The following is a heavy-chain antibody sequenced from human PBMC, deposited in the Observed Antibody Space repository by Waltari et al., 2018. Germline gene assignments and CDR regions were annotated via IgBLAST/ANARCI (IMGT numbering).Heavy chain of an antibody. J-gene: IGHJ6*02. V-gene: IGHV3-33*01. CDR3: ARDLEATVVTPGMDV. CDR1: GFTFSSQG. CDR2: IWYDGSNK. D-gene: IGHD4-17*01. Sequence: QVQLVESGGGVVQPGRSLRLSCEASGFTFSSQGMHWVRQAPGKGLEWVAVIWYDGSNKYYADSVKGRFTISRDNSKNTLYLQMNSLRAEDTAVYYCARDLEATVVTPGMDVWGQGTTVTVSS.